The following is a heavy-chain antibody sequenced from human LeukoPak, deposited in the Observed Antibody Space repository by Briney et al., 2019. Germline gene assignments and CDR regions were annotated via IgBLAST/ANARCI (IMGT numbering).Heavy chain of an antibody. V-gene: IGHV1-3*01. J-gene: IGHJ4*02. CDR2: INAGNGNT. CDR3: ARDLEGLIVGYYFDY. CDR1: GYTFTSYA. D-gene: IGHD2/OR15-2a*01. Sequence: ASVKVSCKASGYTFTSYAMHWVRQAPGQRLEWMGWINAGNGNTKYSQKFQGGVTITRDTSASTAYMELSSLRSEDTAVYYCARDLEGLIVGYYFDYWGQGTLVTVSS.